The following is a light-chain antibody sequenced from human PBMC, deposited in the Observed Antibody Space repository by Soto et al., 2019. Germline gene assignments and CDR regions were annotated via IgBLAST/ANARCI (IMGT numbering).Light chain of an antibody. CDR2: LNSDGRH. V-gene: IGLV4-69*01. CDR3: QTWGTGGGVV. Sequence: QPVLTQSPSASASLGASVKLTCTLSSGHSTYAIAWHQQQPEKGPRYLMKLNSDGRHSKGDGIPDRFSGTSSGAERYLTISSLQSEDEADYYCQTWGTGGGVVFGGGTKLTVL. J-gene: IGLJ2*01. CDR1: SGHSTYA.